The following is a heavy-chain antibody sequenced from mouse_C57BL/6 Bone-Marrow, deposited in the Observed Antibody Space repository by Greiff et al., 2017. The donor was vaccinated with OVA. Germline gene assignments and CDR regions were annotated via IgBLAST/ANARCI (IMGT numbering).Heavy chain of an antibody. CDR1: GYTFTSYG. Sequence: QVQLKESGAELARPGASVKLSCKASGYTFTSYGISWVKQRTGQGLEWIGEIYPRSGNPYYNEKFKGKATLTADKSSSTAYMELRSLTSEDSAVYFCASWGRDSSGLAYWGQGTLVTVSA. CDR2: IYPRSGNP. J-gene: IGHJ3*01. D-gene: IGHD3-2*02. V-gene: IGHV1-81*01. CDR3: ASWGRDSSGLAY.